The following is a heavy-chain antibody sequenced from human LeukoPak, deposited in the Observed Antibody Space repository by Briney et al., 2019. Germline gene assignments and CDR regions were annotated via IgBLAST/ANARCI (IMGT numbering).Heavy chain of an antibody. Sequence: SETLSLTCAVSGGSISSGGYSWSWIRQPPGKGLEWIGYIYHSGSTYYNPSLKSRVTISVDRSKNQFSLKLSSVTAADTAVYYCARVSPSLGWLDPWGQGTLVTVSS. CDR1: GGSISSGGYS. V-gene: IGHV4-30-2*01. D-gene: IGHD5/OR15-5a*01. J-gene: IGHJ5*02. CDR3: ARVSPSLGWLDP. CDR2: IYHSGST.